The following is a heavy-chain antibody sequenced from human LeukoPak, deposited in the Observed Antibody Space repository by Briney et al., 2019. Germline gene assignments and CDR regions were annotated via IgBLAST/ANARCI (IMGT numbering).Heavy chain of an antibody. CDR3: TRHLIDY. CDR1: GFSFSDAA. CDR2: VRSRASDYAT. J-gene: IGHJ4*02. V-gene: IGHV3-73*01. Sequence: GGSLRLSCAASGFSFSDAAIHWVRQASGKGLEWVGRVRSRASDYATPYAASVKGRFTISRDESKNTAYLQMNSLRTEDTAVYYCTRHLIDYWGQGTLVTVSS.